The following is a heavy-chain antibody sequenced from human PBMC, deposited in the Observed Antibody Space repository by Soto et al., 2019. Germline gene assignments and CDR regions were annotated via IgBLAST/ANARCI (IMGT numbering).Heavy chain of an antibody. V-gene: IGHV3-30*03. CDR1: GFTFSSYS. CDR3: ARGGEWDEGYYYYYGMDV. D-gene: IGHD1-26*01. Sequence: GGSLRLSCVASGFTFSSYSMNWVRQAPGKGLEWVAVISYDGSNKYYADSVKGRFTISRDNSKNTLYLQMNSLRAEDTAVYYCARGGEWDEGYYYYYGMDVWGQGTTVTVSS. CDR2: ISYDGSNK. J-gene: IGHJ6*02.